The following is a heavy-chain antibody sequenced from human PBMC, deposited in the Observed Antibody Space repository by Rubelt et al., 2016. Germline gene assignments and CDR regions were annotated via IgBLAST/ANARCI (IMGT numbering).Heavy chain of an antibody. CDR1: GGSFSGYY. Sequence: QVQLQLWGAGLLKPSETLSLTCAVYGGSFSGYYWSWIRQAPGKGLEWIGEINHSGTTNNNPSLRVRFTTSGVTSKSQLSLKLRSVTAADTAVYYCARRGFRRPDYYPLEYWGQGALVTVSS. CDR2: INHSGTT. J-gene: IGHJ4*02. V-gene: IGHV4-34*01. D-gene: IGHD1-26*01. CDR3: ARRGFRRPDYYPLEY.